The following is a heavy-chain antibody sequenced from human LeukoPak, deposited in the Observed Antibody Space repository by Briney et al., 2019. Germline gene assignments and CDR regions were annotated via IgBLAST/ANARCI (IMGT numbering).Heavy chain of an antibody. J-gene: IGHJ6*03. CDR2: INHSGST. CDR3: AGIIVATTVNMDV. V-gene: IGHV4-34*01. CDR1: GGSINSYY. Sequence: SETLSLTCTVSGGSINSYYWSWIRQPPGKGLEWIGEINHSGSTNYNPSLKSRVTISVDTSKNQFSLKLSSVTAADTAVYYCAGIIVATTVNMDVWGKGTTVTVSS. D-gene: IGHD5-12*01.